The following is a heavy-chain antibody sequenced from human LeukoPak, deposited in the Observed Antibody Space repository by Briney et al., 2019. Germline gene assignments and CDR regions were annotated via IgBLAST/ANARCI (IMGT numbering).Heavy chain of an antibody. V-gene: IGHV3-23*01. Sequence: GGSLRLSCAASGFAFSSYAMRWVRQAPGKGLEWVSSISGSGDRRDSADSVKGRFTISRDNSKNTLYLEMYSLRAGDTAVHYCAKDRGHCTNGVCHNYYYMDVWGKGTTVTVSS. D-gene: IGHD2-8*01. CDR1: GFAFSSYA. CDR3: AKDRGHCTNGVCHNYYYMDV. CDR2: ISGSGDRR. J-gene: IGHJ6*03.